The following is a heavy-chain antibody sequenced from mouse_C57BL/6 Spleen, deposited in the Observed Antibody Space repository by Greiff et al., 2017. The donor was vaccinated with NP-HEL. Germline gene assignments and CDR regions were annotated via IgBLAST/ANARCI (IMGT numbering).Heavy chain of an antibody. CDR3: ARSRLPAMDY. CDR2: ISGGGGNT. V-gene: IGHV5-9*01. D-gene: IGHD3-2*02. CDR1: GFTFSSYT. Sequence: EVHLVESGGGLVKPGGSLKLSCAASGFTFSSYTMSWVRQTPEKRLEWVATISGGGGNTYYPDSVKGRFTISRDNAKNTLYLQMSSLRSEDTALYYCARSRLPAMDYWGQGTSVTVSS. J-gene: IGHJ4*01.